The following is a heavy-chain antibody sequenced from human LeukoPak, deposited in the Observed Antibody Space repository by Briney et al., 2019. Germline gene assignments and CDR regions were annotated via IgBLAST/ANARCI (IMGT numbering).Heavy chain of an antibody. D-gene: IGHD3-3*01. V-gene: IGHV3-30*02. CDR3: AKEATIFGVVPFDY. J-gene: IGHJ4*02. CDR1: GFTFSSYG. CDR2: IRYDGSNK. Sequence: PGGSLRLSCAASGFTFSSYGMHWVRQAPGKGLEWVAFIRYDGSNKYYADSVKGRFTISRDNSKNTLYLQMNSLRAEDTAVYYCAKEATIFGVVPFDYWGQGTLVTVSS.